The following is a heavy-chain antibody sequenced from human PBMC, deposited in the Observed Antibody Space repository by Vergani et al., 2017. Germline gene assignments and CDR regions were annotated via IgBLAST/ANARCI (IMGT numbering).Heavy chain of an antibody. D-gene: IGHD2-2*02. Sequence: QVQLQESGPGLVKPSQTLSLTCTVSGGSISSGGYYWSWIRQHPGKGLEWIGYIYYSGSTYYNPSLKSRVTISVDTSKNQFSLKLSSVTAADTAVYYCARGRDCSSTSCYRGSRFDPWGQGTLVTFSS. CDR3: ARGRDCSSTSCYRGSRFDP. CDR1: GGSISSGGYY. CDR2: IYYSGST. J-gene: IGHJ5*02. V-gene: IGHV4-31*03.